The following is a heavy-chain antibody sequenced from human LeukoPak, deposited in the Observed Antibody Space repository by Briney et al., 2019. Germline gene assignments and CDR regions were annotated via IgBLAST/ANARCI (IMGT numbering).Heavy chain of an antibody. Sequence: GESLKIFCKGSGYSFTSYWLGWVRQMPGKGLEWMGIIYPGDSDTRYSPSFQGQVTISADKSISTAYLQWSSLKASDTAMYYCARRYCSGGSCYSDDAFDIWGQGTMVTVSS. CDR2: IYPGDSDT. J-gene: IGHJ3*02. V-gene: IGHV5-51*01. CDR1: GYSFTSYW. D-gene: IGHD2-15*01. CDR3: ARRYCSGGSCYSDDAFDI.